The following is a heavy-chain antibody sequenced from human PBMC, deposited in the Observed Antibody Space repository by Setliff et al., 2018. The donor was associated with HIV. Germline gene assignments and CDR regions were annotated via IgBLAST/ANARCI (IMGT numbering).Heavy chain of an antibody. V-gene: IGHV3-49*04. CDR3: TRCFGSYLPIMYY. CDR2: IRSKAYGGTT. J-gene: IGHJ4*02. Sequence: GGSLRLSCTASGLTFGDYVMSWVRQAPGKGMEWGGFIRSKAYGGTTEYAASVKGRFTVPRDDSKSIAYLQMNSLKTEDTAMYYCTRCFGSYLPIMYYWGQGTLVTVSS. CDR1: GLTFGDYV. D-gene: IGHD1-26*01.